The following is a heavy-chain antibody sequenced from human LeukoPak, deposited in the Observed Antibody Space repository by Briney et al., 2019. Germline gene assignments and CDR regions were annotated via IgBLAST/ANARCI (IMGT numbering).Heavy chain of an antibody. Sequence: PSETLSLTCTVSGGSISSSSYYWGWIRQPPGKGLEWIGSIYYSGSTYYNPSLKSRVTISVDTSRNQFSLKLSSVTAADTAVYYCARIGSSWYRAVAGLWYYFDYWGQGTLVTVSS. J-gene: IGHJ4*02. D-gene: IGHD6-13*01. CDR3: ARIGSSWYRAVAGLWYYFDY. CDR2: IYYSGST. CDR1: GGSISSSSYY. V-gene: IGHV4-39*01.